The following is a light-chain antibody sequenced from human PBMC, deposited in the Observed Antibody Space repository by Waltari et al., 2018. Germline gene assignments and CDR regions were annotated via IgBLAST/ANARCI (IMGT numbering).Light chain of an antibody. CDR3: QQNSNWPLT. CDR2: GAS. Sequence: EIVMTQSPATLSLSPAERATLSCRASQSVSSSLAWYQQKPGQAPRLLIYGASSRATGIPDRFSGSGSGTEFTLTISSLEPEDVAVYYCQQNSNWPLTFGGGTKVEIK. CDR1: QSVSSS. J-gene: IGKJ4*01. V-gene: IGKV3D-15*01.